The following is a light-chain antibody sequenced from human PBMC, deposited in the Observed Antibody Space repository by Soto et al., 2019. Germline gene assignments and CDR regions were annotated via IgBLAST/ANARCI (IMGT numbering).Light chain of an antibody. Sequence: DIQMTQSPSTLSASVGDRVTITGRASQSISSWLAWYQQKPGKAPKLLIYDVSTLESGVPSRFSGSGSGTEFTLTISSLQPVDFATYYCQQYNIFWTFGQGTTVDIK. CDR1: QSISSW. CDR3: QQYNIFWT. J-gene: IGKJ1*01. V-gene: IGKV1-5*01. CDR2: DVS.